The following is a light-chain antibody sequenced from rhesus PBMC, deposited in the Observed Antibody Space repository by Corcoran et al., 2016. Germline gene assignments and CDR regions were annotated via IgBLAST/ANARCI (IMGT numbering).Light chain of an antibody. CDR3: QQYYSDPYS. Sequence: DIQMTQSPSSLSASVGDTVTITCRASQSFSSSLAWYQQKPGKAPKLLFYSASSLQSGVPSRLSGSKSGTDLTLPISSMQPEDIASYYCQQYYSDPYSFGQGTKVEIK. J-gene: IGKJ2*01. CDR2: SAS. CDR1: QSFSSS. V-gene: IGKV1-46*01.